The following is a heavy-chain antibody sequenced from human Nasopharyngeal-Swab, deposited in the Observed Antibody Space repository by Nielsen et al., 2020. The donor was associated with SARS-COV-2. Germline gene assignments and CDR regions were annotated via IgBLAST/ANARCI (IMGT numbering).Heavy chain of an antibody. CDR2: IYYSGST. CDR3: ARGAWGRDGYNLFDY. V-gene: IGHV4-59*01. CDR1: GGSISSYY. J-gene: IGHJ4*02. Sequence: SETLSLTCTVSGGSISSYYWSWIRQPPGKGLEWNGYIYYSGSTNYNPSLKSRVTISVDTSKNQFSLKLSSVTAADTAVYYCARGAWGRDGYNLFDYWGQGTLVTVSS. D-gene: IGHD5-24*01.